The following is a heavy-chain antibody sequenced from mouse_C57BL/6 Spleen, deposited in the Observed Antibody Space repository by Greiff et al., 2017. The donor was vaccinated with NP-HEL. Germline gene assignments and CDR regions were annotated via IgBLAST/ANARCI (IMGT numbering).Heavy chain of an antibody. J-gene: IGHJ4*01. Sequence: VQRVESGPELVKPGASVKISCKASGYAFSSSWMNWVKQRPGKGLEWIGRIYPGDGDTNYIGKFKGKATLTADKSSSTAYMQLSRLTSEGSAVYFCAYDGYYDAMDDWGQGTSVTVSS. CDR1: GYAFSSSW. D-gene: IGHD2-3*01. CDR2: IYPGDGDT. CDR3: AYDGYYDAMDD. V-gene: IGHV1-82*01.